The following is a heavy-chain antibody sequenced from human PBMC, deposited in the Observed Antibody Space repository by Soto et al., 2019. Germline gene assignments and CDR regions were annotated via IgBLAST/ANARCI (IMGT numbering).Heavy chain of an antibody. J-gene: IGHJ6*02. CDR2: IYPGDSDT. CDR1: GYIFTSYW. CDR3: GSGTYYNFYSGMDV. Sequence: GESLKISCKGSGYIFTSYWIGWGLQRPGKGLEWMGIIYPGDSDTRYSPSFQGQVTISADKSISTAYLQWSSLKASDTAMYYYGSGTYYNFYSGMDVWGQGTTVTVSS. V-gene: IGHV5-51*01. D-gene: IGHD3-10*01.